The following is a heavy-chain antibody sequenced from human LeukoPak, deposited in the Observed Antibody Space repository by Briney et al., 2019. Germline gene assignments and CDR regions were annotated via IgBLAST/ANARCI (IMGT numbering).Heavy chain of an antibody. D-gene: IGHD3-16*01. CDR2: IYYSGST. CDR3: ARHSWAYGMDV. J-gene: IGHJ6*02. CDR1: GGSISSYY. V-gene: IGHV4-59*08. Sequence: PETLSLTCTVSGGSISSYYWSWIRQPPGKGLEWIGHIYYSGSTNYNPSLKSRVTISVDTPKNQFSLKLSSVTAADTAVYYCARHSWAYGMDVWGQGTTVTVSS.